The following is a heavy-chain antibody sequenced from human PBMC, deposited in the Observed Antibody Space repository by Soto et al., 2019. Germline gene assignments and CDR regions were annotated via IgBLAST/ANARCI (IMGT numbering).Heavy chain of an antibody. Sequence: ASVKVSCKASGYTFTSYDINWVRQATGQGLEWMGWMNPNSGNTGYAQKFQGRVTMTRNTSISTAYMELSSLRSEDTAVYYCASGRLGVDFWSGDDINLFDPWGQGSLVTVS. CDR2: MNPNSGNT. J-gene: IGHJ5*02. D-gene: IGHD3-3*01. CDR3: ASGRLGVDFWSGDDINLFDP. V-gene: IGHV1-8*01. CDR1: GYTFTSYD.